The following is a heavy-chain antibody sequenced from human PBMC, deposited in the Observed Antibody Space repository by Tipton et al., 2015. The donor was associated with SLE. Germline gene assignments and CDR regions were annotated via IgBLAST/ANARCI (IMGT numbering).Heavy chain of an antibody. CDR3: AREEVGATVFDY. CDR2: IYTSGST. D-gene: IGHD1-26*01. V-gene: IGHV4-4*08. J-gene: IGHJ4*02. CDR1: GGSISRYY. Sequence: TLSLTCTVSGGSISRYYWSWIRQPPGKGLEWIGYIYTSGSTNYNPSLKSPVTISVATSKNQFSLKLSSVTAADTAVYYCAREEVGATVFDYWGQGTLVTVSS.